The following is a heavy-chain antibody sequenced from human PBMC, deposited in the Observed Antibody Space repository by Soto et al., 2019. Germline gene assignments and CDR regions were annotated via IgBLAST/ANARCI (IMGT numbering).Heavy chain of an antibody. CDR3: ARTPGFLGYCSSTSCPYGMDV. Sequence: GGSLRLSCAASGFTFSSYSMNWVRQAPGKGLEWVSSISSSSSYIYYADSVKGRFTISRDNAKNSLYLQINSLRAEDTAVYYCARTPGFLGYCSSTSCPYGMDVWGQGTTVTVSS. CDR1: GFTFSSYS. D-gene: IGHD2-2*01. J-gene: IGHJ6*02. CDR2: ISSSSSYI. V-gene: IGHV3-21*01.